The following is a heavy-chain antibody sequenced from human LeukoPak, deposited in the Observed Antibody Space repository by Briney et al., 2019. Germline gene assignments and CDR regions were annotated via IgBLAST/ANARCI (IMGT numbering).Heavy chain of an antibody. Sequence: PPGGSLRLSCAASGFTSSGSTMSWVRQAPGKGLEWVSGISGSGGTTRHADSVKGRFTISRDNSKNTLYLQMNSLRAEDTAVHYCAKDRGIVVVPTLFDYWGQGTLVTVSS. J-gene: IGHJ4*02. D-gene: IGHD2-2*01. CDR3: AKDRGIVVVPTLFDY. V-gene: IGHV3-23*01. CDR1: GFTSSGST. CDR2: ISGSGGTT.